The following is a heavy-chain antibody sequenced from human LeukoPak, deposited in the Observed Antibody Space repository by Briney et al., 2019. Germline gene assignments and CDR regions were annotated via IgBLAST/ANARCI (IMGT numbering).Heavy chain of an antibody. CDR1: GGSISSGDYY. J-gene: IGHJ3*02. Sequence: SETLSLTCTVSGGSISSGDYYWSWIRQPPGKGLEWIGYIYYSGSTNYNPSLKSRVTISVDKSKNQFSLKLSSVTAADTAVYYCARGSPTATGAFDIWGQGTMVTVSS. D-gene: IGHD4-17*01. V-gene: IGHV4-30-4*08. CDR2: IYYSGST. CDR3: ARGSPTATGAFDI.